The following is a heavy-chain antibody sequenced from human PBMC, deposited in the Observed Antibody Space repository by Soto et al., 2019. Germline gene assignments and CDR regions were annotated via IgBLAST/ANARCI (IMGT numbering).Heavy chain of an antibody. D-gene: IGHD3-10*01. CDR2: IYHSGST. Sequence: GSLRLSCAASGFNFSNYAMHWVRQPPGKGLEWIGEIYHSGSTNYNPSLKSRVTISVDKSKNQFSLKLSSVTAADTAVYYCARTLLWLGDAKVRYYYGMDVWGQGTTVTGLL. V-gene: IGHV4-4*02. CDR1: GFNFSNYA. J-gene: IGHJ6*02. CDR3: ARTLLWLGDAKVRYYYGMDV.